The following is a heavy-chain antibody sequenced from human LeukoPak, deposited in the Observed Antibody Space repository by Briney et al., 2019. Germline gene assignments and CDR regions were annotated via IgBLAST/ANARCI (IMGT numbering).Heavy chain of an antibody. Sequence: ASVKVSCKASGYTFTSYVMHWVRQAPGQRLEWMGWINPDNGNTEYSQRFQGRVSITRDTSASTAYMELTSLRSEDTAVYYCAKDRGGTGDFDFWGQGTLVTVSA. J-gene: IGHJ4*02. CDR1: GYTFTSYV. CDR2: INPDNGNT. CDR3: AKDRGGTGDFDF. V-gene: IGHV1-3*01. D-gene: IGHD3-10*01.